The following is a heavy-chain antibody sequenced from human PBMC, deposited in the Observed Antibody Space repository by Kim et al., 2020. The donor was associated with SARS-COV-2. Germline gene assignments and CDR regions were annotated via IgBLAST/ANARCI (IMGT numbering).Heavy chain of an antibody. CDR3: AKDIMVLPSDAFDI. Sequence: GGSLRLSCAASGFTFDDYAMHWVRQAPGKGLEWVSGISWNSGSIGYADSVKGRFTISRDNAKNSLYLQMNSLRAEDTALYYCAKDIMVLPSDAFDIWGQGTMVTVSS. D-gene: IGHD3-16*01. J-gene: IGHJ3*02. CDR1: GFTFDDYA. CDR2: ISWNSGSI. V-gene: IGHV3-9*01.